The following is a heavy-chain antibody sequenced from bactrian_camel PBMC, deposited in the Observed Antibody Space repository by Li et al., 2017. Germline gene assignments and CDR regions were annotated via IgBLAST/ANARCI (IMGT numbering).Heavy chain of an antibody. D-gene: IGHD7*01. J-gene: IGHJ4*01. CDR2: IRADGGGT. CDR1: DFTFSSYS. CDR3: VRSNWGPTD. V-gene: IGHV3S40*01. Sequence: VQLVESGGGLVQPGGSLRLSCAASDFTFSSYSMNWVRQAPGMGLEWVSTIRADGGGTYYADSVKGRFTISRDNAKNTAYLQMNSLEPEDTAVHYCVRSNWGPTDWGQGTQVTVS.